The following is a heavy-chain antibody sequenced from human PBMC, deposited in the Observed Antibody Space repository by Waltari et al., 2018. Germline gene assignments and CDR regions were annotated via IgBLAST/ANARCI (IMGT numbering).Heavy chain of an antibody. V-gene: IGHV4-34*01. CDR1: GGSFSVYY. CDR3: ARPLPVGGYYWDL. D-gene: IGHD3-22*01. J-gene: IGHJ5*02. Sequence: QVQLQLWGAGLLKPSETLSLTCAVYGGSFSVYYWTRIRQPPGMGLGWIGEIKHTGNTQYDPSLKSRVTLSIDTSKSQISLNLRSVTAADTAVYYCARPLPVGGYYWDLWAQGTLVTVSS. CDR2: IKHTGNT.